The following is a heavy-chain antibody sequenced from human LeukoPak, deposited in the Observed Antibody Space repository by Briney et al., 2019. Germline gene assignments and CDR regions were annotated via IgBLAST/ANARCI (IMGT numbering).Heavy chain of an antibody. CDR1: GYTFTSYG. J-gene: IGHJ3*02. Sequence: ASVKVSCKASGYTFTSYGISWVRQAPGQGLEWMGWISAYDGNTNYAQKLQGRVTMTTDTSTGTAYMELRSLRSDDTAVYYCARGSSGYSYGYSPAFDIWGQGTMVTVSS. CDR2: ISAYDGNT. CDR3: ARGSSGYSYGYSPAFDI. V-gene: IGHV1-18*01. D-gene: IGHD5-18*01.